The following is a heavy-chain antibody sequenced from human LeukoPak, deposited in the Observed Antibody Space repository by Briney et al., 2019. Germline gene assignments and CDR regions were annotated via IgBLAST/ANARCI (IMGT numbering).Heavy chain of an antibody. CDR2: INHSGST. CDR3: VVIPRSIAVAGTKQDY. J-gene: IGHJ4*02. CDR1: GFTFSSYN. V-gene: IGHV4-34*08. Sequence: GSLRLSCAASGFTFSSYNMNWVRQPPGKGLEWIGEINHSGSTNYNPSLKSRVTISVDTSKNQFSLKLSSVTAADTAVYYCVVIPRSIAVAGTKQDYWGQGTLVTVSS. D-gene: IGHD6-19*01.